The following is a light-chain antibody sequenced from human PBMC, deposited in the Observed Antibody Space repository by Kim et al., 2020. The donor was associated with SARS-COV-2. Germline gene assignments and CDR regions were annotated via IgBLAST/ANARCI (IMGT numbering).Light chain of an antibody. J-gene: IGLJ2*01. CDR2: QDN. V-gene: IGLV3-1*01. Sequence: SYELTQPPSVSVSPGQTASITCSGDKLGDKYASWYQQKPGQSPVVVIYQDNKRPSGIPERFSGSSSGNTATLTISETQAMDEADYYCQAWDSNTVVFGEGTKLTVL. CDR3: QAWDSNTVV. CDR1: KLGDKY.